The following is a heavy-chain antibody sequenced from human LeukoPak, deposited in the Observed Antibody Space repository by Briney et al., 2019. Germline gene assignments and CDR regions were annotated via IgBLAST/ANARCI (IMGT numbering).Heavy chain of an antibody. CDR2: IYSGGRT. CDR3: ARDGSGWYYCDY. J-gene: IGHJ4*02. CDR1: RFTLSSNY. D-gene: IGHD6-19*01. V-gene: IGHV3-53*01. Sequence: PGGSLTLSCAPSRFTLSSNYMSWVRQAPGEGLEWVSVIYSGGRTYYAHPVKGRFTISRDNSKNTLYLQMTNVRAEDPAVYYCARDGSGWYYCDYGGRGTLVTVST.